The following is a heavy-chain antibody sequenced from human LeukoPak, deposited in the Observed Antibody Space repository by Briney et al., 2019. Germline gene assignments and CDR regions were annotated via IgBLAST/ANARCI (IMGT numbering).Heavy chain of an antibody. V-gene: IGHV4-4*07. Sequence: RSSETLSPTCTVSGGSISSYYWSWIRQPAGKGLEWIGRIYTSGSTNYNPSLKSRVTMSVDTSKNQFSLKLSSVTAADTAVYYCARERAHDYVWGSYRYAFDIWGQGTMVTVSS. CDR3: ARERAHDYVWGSYRYAFDI. D-gene: IGHD3-16*02. CDR2: IYTSGST. J-gene: IGHJ3*02. CDR1: GGSISSYY.